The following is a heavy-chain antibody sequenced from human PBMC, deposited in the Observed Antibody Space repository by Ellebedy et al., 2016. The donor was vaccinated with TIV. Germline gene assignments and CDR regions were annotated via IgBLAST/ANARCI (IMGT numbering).Heavy chain of an antibody. D-gene: IGHD5-18*01. Sequence: AASVKVSCKASGGTFSSYAISWVRQAPGQGLEWMGRIIPILGIANYAQKFQGRVTITADKSTSTAYMELSSLRSEDTAVYYCARTELRGYSYGYVDYWGQGTLVTVSS. CDR3: ARTELRGYSYGYVDY. J-gene: IGHJ4*02. V-gene: IGHV1-69*04. CDR2: IIPILGIA. CDR1: GGTFSSYA.